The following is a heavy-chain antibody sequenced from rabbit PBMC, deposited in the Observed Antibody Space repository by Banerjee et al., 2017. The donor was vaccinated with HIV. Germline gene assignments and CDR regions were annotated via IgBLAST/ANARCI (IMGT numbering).Heavy chain of an antibody. CDR2: IDAGGGGSD. CDR1: GIDFNSYY. CDR3: ARDADCNYITDL. V-gene: IGHV1S40*01. Sequence: QSLEESGGDLVKPGASLTLTCAASGIDFNSYYMCWVRQAPGKGLEWIGCIDAGGGGSDYYASWATGRFTISKTSSTTVTLQMTSLTVADTATYFCARDADCNYITDLWGPGTLVTVS. D-gene: IGHD1-1*01. J-gene: IGHJ4*01.